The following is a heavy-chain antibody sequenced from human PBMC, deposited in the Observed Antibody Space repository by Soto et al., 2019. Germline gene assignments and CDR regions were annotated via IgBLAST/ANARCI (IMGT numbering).Heavy chain of an antibody. CDR2: INHSGST. CDR3: ARAPYYGSGSYVFY. D-gene: IGHD3-10*01. J-gene: IGHJ4*02. V-gene: IGHV4-34*01. Sequence: SETLSLTCAVYGGSFSGYYWSWIRQPPGKGLEWIGEINHSGSTNYNPSLKSRVTISVDTSKNQFSLKLSSVTAADTAVYYCARAPYYGSGSYVFYWGQGTLVTVSS. CDR1: GGSFSGYY.